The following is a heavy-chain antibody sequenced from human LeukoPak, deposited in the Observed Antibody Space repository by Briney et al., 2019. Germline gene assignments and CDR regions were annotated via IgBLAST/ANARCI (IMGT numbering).Heavy chain of an antibody. Sequence: GGSLRLSCAASGFTFSSYAMHWVRQAPGKGLEWVAVISYDGSNKYYADSVKGRFTISRDNSKNTLYLQMNSLRAEDTAVYYCARGGPEYSSSFFDYWGQGTLVTVSS. CDR1: GFTFSSYA. V-gene: IGHV3-30*01. CDR2: ISYDGSNK. CDR3: ARGGPEYSSSFFDY. J-gene: IGHJ4*02. D-gene: IGHD6-6*01.